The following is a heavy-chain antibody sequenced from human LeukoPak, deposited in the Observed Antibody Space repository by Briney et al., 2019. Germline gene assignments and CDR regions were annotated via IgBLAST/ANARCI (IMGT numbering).Heavy chain of an antibody. Sequence: SEXXSLTCTVSGGSISXXXXXXGWIRQXXXXXXXXIGSXXXXXXXXXXXXXXXXXXXSXDTSKNQFSLKLSSVTAADTAVYYCARRDRYSYAFDYWGQGTLVTVSS. CDR2: XXXXXXX. CDR1: GGSISXXXXX. CDR3: ARRDRYSYAFDY. J-gene: IGHJ4*02. V-gene: IGHV4-39*01. D-gene: IGHD5-18*01.